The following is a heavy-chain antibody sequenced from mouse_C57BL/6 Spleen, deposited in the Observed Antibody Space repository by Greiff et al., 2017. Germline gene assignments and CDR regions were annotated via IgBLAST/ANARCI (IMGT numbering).Heavy chain of an antibody. V-gene: IGHV5-17*01. J-gene: IGHJ2*01. Sequence: EVQVVESGGGLVKPGGSLKLSCAASGFTFSDYGMHWVRQAPEKGLEWVAYISSGSSTIYYADTVKDRFTISRDNAKNTLFLQMTSLRSEDTAMYYCATDGYHYYFDYWGQGTTLTVSS. D-gene: IGHD2-3*01. CDR1: GFTFSDYG. CDR2: ISSGSSTI. CDR3: ATDGYHYYFDY.